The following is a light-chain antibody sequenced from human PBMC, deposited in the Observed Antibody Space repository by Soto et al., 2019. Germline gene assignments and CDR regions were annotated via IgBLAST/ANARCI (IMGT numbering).Light chain of an antibody. CDR3: QQYSNWPPYT. CDR2: AAS. V-gene: IGKV3-15*01. CDR1: QSVSSK. J-gene: IGKJ2*01. Sequence: EIVMTQSPATLSVSPGERATLSCRASQSVSSKLAWYQQKPGQAPRLLIYAASTRATGIPDRFSGSGSGTEFTLTITSLQSEYFAVYYCQQYSNWPPYTFGQGTKLEIK.